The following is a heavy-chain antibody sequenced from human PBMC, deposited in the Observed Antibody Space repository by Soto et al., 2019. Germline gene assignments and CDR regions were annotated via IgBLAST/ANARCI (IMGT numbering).Heavy chain of an antibody. Sequence: SETLSHTCTVSGGSLSSSSSYWGWIRQPPGKGLEWIGSMSYSGSTYHNPSLKSRVTLSVDTSQSRFSLQLTSVTAADTAVYYCARHRVPSVYDPIPGCFDSWGKGILVTVAS. CDR3: ARHRVPSVYDPIPGCFDS. D-gene: IGHD5-12*01. J-gene: IGHJ4*02. V-gene: IGHV4-39*01. CDR2: MSYSGST. CDR1: GGSLSSSSSY.